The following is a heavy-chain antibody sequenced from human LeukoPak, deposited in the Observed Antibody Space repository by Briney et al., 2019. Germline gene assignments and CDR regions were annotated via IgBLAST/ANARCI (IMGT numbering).Heavy chain of an antibody. Sequence: TSQALSLTCAISGDSVSSNSAAWNWIRQSPSRGLEWLGRTYYSSKWYNDYAVSVKSRITINPDTSKNQFSLQLNSVTPEDTALYYCARGAVAVRNAFDIWGQGTMVTVSS. D-gene: IGHD6-19*01. CDR1: GDSVSSNSAA. J-gene: IGHJ3*02. CDR2: TYYSSKWYN. CDR3: ARGAVAVRNAFDI. V-gene: IGHV6-1*01.